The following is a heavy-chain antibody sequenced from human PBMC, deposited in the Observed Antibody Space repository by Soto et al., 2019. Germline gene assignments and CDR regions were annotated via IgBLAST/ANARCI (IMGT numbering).Heavy chain of an antibody. V-gene: IGHV3-21*01. CDR3: ARDPGPYCSGGSCYLQYYFDY. CDR1: GFTFSTYT. J-gene: IGHJ4*02. Sequence: WGSLRLSCAASGFTFSTYTMNWVRQAPGKGLEWVSYISSSSHIYYADSVKGRFTISRDNAKNSLYLQMNSLRAEDTAVYYCARDPGPYCSGGSCYLQYYFDYWGQGALVTVS. D-gene: IGHD2-15*01. CDR2: ISSSSHI.